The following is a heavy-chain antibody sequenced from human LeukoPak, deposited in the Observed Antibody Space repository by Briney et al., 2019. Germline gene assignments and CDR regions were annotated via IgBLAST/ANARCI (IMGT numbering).Heavy chain of an antibody. CDR3: ARCTYGSGSRKLLFDY. CDR2: INHSGST. Sequence: SETLSLTCAVYGGSFSGYYWSWIRQPPGKGLEWIGEINHSGSTNYNPSLKSRVTISVDTSKNQSSLKLSSVTAADTAVYYCARCTYGSGSRKLLFDYWGQGTLVTVSS. V-gene: IGHV4-34*01. D-gene: IGHD3-10*01. J-gene: IGHJ4*02. CDR1: GGSFSGYY.